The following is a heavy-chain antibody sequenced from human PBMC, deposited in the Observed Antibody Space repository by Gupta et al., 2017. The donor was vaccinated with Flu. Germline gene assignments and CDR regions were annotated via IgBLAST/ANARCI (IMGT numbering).Heavy chain of an antibody. D-gene: IGHD2-21*02. Sequence: QVQLVQSGAEVKKPGASVKVSCKASGYTFTGYHMHWVRQAPGQGLVLMGWINPDSGATNYAQNFQVRVTMTRDTSINTAYMELSTLKSDDAATYYCARSIVTYCGGDCFSTYYYYGMDVWGQGTTVTVSS. CDR3: ARSIVTYCGGDCFSTYYYYGMDV. CDR2: INPDSGAT. V-gene: IGHV1-2*02. CDR1: GYTFTGYH. J-gene: IGHJ6*02.